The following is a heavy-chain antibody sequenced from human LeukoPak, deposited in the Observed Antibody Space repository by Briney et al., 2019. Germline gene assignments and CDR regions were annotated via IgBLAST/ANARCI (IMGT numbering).Heavy chain of an antibody. CDR1: GFTVSSNY. Sequence: GGSLRLSCAASGFTVSSNYMSWVRQAPGKGLEWVSVIYSGGSTYYADSVKGRFTISRDNSKNTLYLQMNSLRAEDTAAYYCARDSGYASNWFDPWGQGTLVTVSS. CDR2: IYSGGST. J-gene: IGHJ5*02. D-gene: IGHD5-12*01. V-gene: IGHV3-66*01. CDR3: ARDSGYASNWFDP.